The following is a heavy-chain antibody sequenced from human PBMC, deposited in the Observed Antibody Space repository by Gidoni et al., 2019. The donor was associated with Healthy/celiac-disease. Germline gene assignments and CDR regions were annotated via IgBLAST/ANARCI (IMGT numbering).Heavy chain of an antibody. CDR3: AKDEGYCSSTSCYSRTSYDY. CDR2: ISGSGGST. J-gene: IGHJ4*02. D-gene: IGHD2-2*02. V-gene: IGHV3-23*01. CDR1: GFTFSSYA. Sequence: EVQLLESGGGLVQPGGSLRLSCAASGFTFSSYAMSWVRQAPGKGLEWVSAISGSGGSTYYADSVKGRFTISRDNSKNTLYLQMNSLRAEDTAVYYCAKDEGYCSSTSCYSRTSYDYWGQGTLVTVSS.